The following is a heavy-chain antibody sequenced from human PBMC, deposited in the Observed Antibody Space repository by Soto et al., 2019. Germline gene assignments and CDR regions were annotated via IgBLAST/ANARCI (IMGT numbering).Heavy chain of an antibody. CDR1: GGTFSSYT. J-gene: IGHJ3*02. CDR2: IIPILGIA. V-gene: IGHV1-69*02. CDR3: ARGRVGVVAATPIFDI. D-gene: IGHD2-15*01. Sequence: QVQLVQSGAEVKKPGSSVKVSCKASGGTFSSYTISWVRQAPGQGLEWMGRIIPILGIANYAQKFQGRVTITADKSTSTAYMELSSLRSEDTAVYYCARGRVGVVAATPIFDIWGQGTMVTVSS.